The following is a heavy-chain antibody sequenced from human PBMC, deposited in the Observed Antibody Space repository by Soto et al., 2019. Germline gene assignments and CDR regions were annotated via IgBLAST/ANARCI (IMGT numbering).Heavy chain of an antibody. CDR3: ARDQEFSYGYSWAFDI. Sequence: ASVKVSCKASGYTFTSYYMHWVRQAPGQGLEWMGIINPSGGSTSYAQKFQGRVTMTRDTSTSTVYMELSSLRSEDTAVYYCARDQEFSYGYSWAFDIWGQGTMVTVSS. J-gene: IGHJ3*02. CDR1: GYTFTSYY. CDR2: INPSGGST. D-gene: IGHD5-18*01. V-gene: IGHV1-46*01.